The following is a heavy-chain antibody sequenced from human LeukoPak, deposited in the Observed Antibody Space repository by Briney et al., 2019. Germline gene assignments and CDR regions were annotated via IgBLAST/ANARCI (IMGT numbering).Heavy chain of an antibody. J-gene: IGHJ6*02. CDR3: ARGLLWNYGMDV. CDR2: INHSGST. CDR1: GGSFSGYY. D-gene: IGHD2/OR15-2a*01. Sequence: SETLSLTCAVYGGSFSGYYWSWIRQPPGKGLEWIGEINHSGSTNYNPSLKSRVTISVDTSKNQFSLKLSSVTAADTAVYYCARGLLWNYGMDVWGQGTTVTVSS. V-gene: IGHV4-34*01.